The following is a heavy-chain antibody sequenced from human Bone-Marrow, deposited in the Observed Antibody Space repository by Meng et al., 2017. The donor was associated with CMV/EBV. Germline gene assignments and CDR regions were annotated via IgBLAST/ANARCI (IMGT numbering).Heavy chain of an antibody. D-gene: IGHD3-22*01. CDR3: ARALPASYYYDTSGPPR. CDR1: GYTFSDFY. CDR2: ISPHSGGT. J-gene: IGHJ4*02. V-gene: IGHV1-2*02. Sequence: ASVKVSCKASGYTFSDFYIYWVRQAPGQGLEWMGCISPHSGGTNYAQKFQGRVAMTRDTSISTAYLELSRLTSDDTAVYYCARALPASYYYDTSGPPRRGQGTLVTVPS.